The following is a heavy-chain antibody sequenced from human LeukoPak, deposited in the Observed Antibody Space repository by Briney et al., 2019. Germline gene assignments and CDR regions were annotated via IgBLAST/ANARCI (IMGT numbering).Heavy chain of an antibody. V-gene: IGHV3-21*01. CDR1: GVTFSSYS. Sequence: GGSLILSCAASGVTFSSYSMNWVRQAPGKGLEWVSSISSSSSYIYYADSVKGRFTISRDNAKNSLYLQMSSLRAEDTAVYYCARPPDSSGLFDYWGQGTLVTVSS. D-gene: IGHD6-19*01. J-gene: IGHJ4*02. CDR2: ISSSSSYI. CDR3: ARPPDSSGLFDY.